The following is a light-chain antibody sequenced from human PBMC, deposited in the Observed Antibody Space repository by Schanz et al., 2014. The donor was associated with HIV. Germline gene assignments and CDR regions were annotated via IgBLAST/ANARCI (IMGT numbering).Light chain of an antibody. CDR3: QQYYSTPHT. J-gene: IGKJ2*01. CDR2: GAS. CDR1: QSVSSSY. Sequence: EIVLTQSPGTLSLSPGERATLSCRASQSVSSSYLAWYQQTPGQAPRLLIYGASSRATGIPDRFSGSGSGTDFTLTISSLQAEDVAVYYCQQYYSTPHTFGQGTKLEIK. V-gene: IGKV3-20*01.